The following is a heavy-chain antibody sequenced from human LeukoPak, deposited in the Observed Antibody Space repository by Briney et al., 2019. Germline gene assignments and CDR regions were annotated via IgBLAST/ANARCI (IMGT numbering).Heavy chain of an antibody. CDR1: GYTFTGYY. V-gene: IGHV1-2*02. CDR2: INPNSGGT. CDR3: ARDRSSWYGSPTFDY. J-gene: IGHJ4*02. D-gene: IGHD6-13*01. Sequence: ASVKVSCKASGYTFTGYYMHWVRQAPGQGLEWMGWINPNSGGTNYAQKLQGRVTMTTDTSTSTAYMELRSLRSDDTAVYYCARDRSSWYGSPTFDYWGQGTLVTVSS.